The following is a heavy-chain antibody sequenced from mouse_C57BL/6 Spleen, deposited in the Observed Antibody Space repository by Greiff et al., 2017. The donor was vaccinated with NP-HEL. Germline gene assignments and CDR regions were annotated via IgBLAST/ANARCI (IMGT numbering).Heavy chain of an antibody. CDR2: ISDGGSYT. CDR1: GFTFSSYA. D-gene: IGHD2-2*01. Sequence: EVKLVESGGGLVKPGGSLKLSCAASGFTFSSYAMSWVRQTPEKRLEWVATISDGGSYTYYPDNVKGRFTISRDNAKNNLYLQMSHLKSEDTAMYYCARDGVTEAFAYWGQGTLVTVSA. V-gene: IGHV5-4*01. J-gene: IGHJ3*01. CDR3: ARDGVTEAFAY.